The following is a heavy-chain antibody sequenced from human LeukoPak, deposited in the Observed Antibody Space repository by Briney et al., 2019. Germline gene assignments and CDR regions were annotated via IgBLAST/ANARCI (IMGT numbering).Heavy chain of an antibody. CDR2: ISYDGSNK. Sequence: PGGSLRLSCPASAFTFSSYAMHWVRQAPGKGLEWVAVISYDGSNKYYADSVKGRFTISRDNSKNTLYLQMNSLRAEDTAVYYCAKDLGSTLDVWGKGTTVTVSS. CDR1: AFTFSSYA. CDR3: AKDLGSTLDV. D-gene: IGHD2-2*01. J-gene: IGHJ6*04. V-gene: IGHV3-30*04.